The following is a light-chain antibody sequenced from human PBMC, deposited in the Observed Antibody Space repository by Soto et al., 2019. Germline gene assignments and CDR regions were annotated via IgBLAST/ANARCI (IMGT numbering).Light chain of an antibody. J-gene: IGKJ4*01. V-gene: IGKV1-9*01. CDR1: QGISSY. CDR3: QQVNSYPLT. Sequence: DIQLTQSPSFLSASVGDRVTITCRASQGISSYLAWYQQKPGKAPKLLIYAASTLQRGVPSRFSGSGSGTEFTLTISSLQPEDFATYYCQQVNSYPLTFGGGTKVEIE. CDR2: AAS.